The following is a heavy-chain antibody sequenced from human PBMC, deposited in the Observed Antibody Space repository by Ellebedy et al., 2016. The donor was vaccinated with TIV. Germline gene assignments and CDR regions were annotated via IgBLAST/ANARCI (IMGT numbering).Heavy chain of an antibody. CDR1: GGSISSSPYH. Sequence: MPGGSLRLSCTVSGGSISSSPYHWGWIRQPPGKGLEWIGRISYSGGTYYSPSRKSRVTISVDTSKNHFSLKLSSVTAADTAVYYCGWDCSSTSCRGGYWGRGTLVTVSS. CDR2: ISYSGGT. D-gene: IGHD2-2*01. CDR3: GWDCSSTSCRGGY. J-gene: IGHJ4*02. V-gene: IGHV4-39*02.